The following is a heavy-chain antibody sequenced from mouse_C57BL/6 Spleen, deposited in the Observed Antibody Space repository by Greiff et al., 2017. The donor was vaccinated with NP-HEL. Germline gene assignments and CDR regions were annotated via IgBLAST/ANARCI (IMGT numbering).Heavy chain of an antibody. Sequence: VQLQQSGAELASPGASVTLSCKASGYTFTSYWMHWVKQRPGQGLEWIGAIYPGNSDTSYNQKFKGKAKLTAVTSASTAYMELSSLTNEDSAVYYCTWGYDQRVDYWGQGTTLTVSS. CDR3: TWGYDQRVDY. V-gene: IGHV1-5*01. D-gene: IGHD2-2*01. CDR2: IYPGNSDT. J-gene: IGHJ2*01. CDR1: GYTFTSYW.